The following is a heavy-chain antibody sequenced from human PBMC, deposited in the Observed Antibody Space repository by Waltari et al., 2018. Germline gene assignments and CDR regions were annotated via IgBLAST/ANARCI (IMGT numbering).Heavy chain of an antibody. V-gene: IGHV1-46*03. Sequence: QVQLVQSGSEMKKPGASVKVSCKASGYTFINYGVNWVRQAPGQGLEWMALFSPSGAGTRDAEKFQGRVTLTRDTSTSTVYMDLSSLRSEDTAVYYCATVVSGSFTFPDYWGQGTLVTVSS. J-gene: IGHJ4*02. CDR3: ATVVSGSFTFPDY. CDR1: GYTFINYG. CDR2: FSPSGAGT.